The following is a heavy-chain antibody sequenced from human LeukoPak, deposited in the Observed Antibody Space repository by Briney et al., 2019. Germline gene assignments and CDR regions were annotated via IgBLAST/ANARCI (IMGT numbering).Heavy chain of an antibody. J-gene: IGHJ5*02. V-gene: IGHV1-46*01. D-gene: IGHD3-16*01. CDR3: ARGGRAANWFDP. Sequence: ASVKVSCKASGYTFTNYYIHWMRQAPGQGLEWVGIINLNAVTTRYAQKFQGRVTMTRDTSTSTVYMELSSLRSEDTAVYYCARGGRAANWFDPWGQGTLVTVSS. CDR1: GYTFTNYY. CDR2: INLNAVTT.